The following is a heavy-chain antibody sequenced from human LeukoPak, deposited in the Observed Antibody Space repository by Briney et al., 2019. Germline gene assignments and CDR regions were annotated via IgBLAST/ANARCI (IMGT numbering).Heavy chain of an antibody. V-gene: IGHV3-21*01. CDR2: ISSSSSYI. D-gene: IGHD4-17*01. CDR1: GFTFSSYS. J-gene: IGHJ4*02. CDR3: ARAFYGDYVHYDY. Sequence: SGGSLRLSCAASGFTFSSYSMNWVRQAPGKGLXXXXSISSSSSYIYYADSVKGRFTISRDNAKNSLYLQMNSLRAEDTAVYYCARAFYGDYVHYDYWGQGTLVTVSS.